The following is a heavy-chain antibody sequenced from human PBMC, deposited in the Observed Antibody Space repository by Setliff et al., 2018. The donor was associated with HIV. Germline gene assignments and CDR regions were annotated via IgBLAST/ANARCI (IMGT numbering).Heavy chain of an antibody. D-gene: IGHD6-6*01. V-gene: IGHV1-18*01. CDR1: GYIFSSYG. Sequence: ASVKVSCKASGYIFSSYGISWVRQAPGQGLEWMGWISAYNGNINYAQKFQGRVTMTTDTSTSTAHMELRSLRTEDTALYYCVKNIGGYSSSSVFDYWGQGTLVTVSS. J-gene: IGHJ4*02. CDR2: ISAYNGNI. CDR3: VKNIGGYSSSSVFDY.